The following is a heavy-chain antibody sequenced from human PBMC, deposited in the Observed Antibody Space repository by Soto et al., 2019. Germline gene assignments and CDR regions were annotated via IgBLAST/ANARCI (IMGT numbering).Heavy chain of an antibody. CDR1: GYTFTGYY. D-gene: IGHD3-22*01. CDR3: ARADNGYYYTFDY. J-gene: IGHJ4*02. V-gene: IGHV1-2*02. Sequence: ASVKVSCKASGYTFTGYYIHWVRQAPGQGLEWMGWINPNSGDTKYAQKFQGRVTMTRDTSISTAYMELSRLRSDDTAVYYCARADNGYYYTFDYWGQGALVTVSS. CDR2: INPNSGDT.